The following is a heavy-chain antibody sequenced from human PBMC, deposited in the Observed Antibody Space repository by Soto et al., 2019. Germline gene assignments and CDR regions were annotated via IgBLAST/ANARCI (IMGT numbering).Heavy chain of an antibody. CDR3: AKGTSRAVASPGHYYYGMDV. CDR2: ISGSGGST. CDR1: GFTFSSYA. Sequence: GGSLRLSCAASGFTFSSYAMSWVRQARGKGLEWVSAISGSGGSTYYADSVKGRFTISRDNSKNTLYLQMNSLRAEDTAVYYCAKGTSRAVASPGHYYYGMDVWGQGTTVTVSS. D-gene: IGHD6-19*01. J-gene: IGHJ6*02. V-gene: IGHV3-23*01.